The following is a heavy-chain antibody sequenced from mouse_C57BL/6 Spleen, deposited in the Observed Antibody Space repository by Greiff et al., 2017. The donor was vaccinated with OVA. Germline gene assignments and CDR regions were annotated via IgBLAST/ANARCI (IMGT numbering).Heavy chain of an antibody. V-gene: IGHV5-4*01. CDR3: AREGQLRVRYAMDY. Sequence: EVKLVESGGGLVKPGGSLKLSCAASGFTFSSYAMSWVRQTPEKRLEWVATISASGSYTYYPDNVKGRFTLARDNAKNNRYQQMSHLKSENTTMDYYAREGQLRVRYAMDYWGQGTSVTVSS. D-gene: IGHD3-2*02. CDR2: ISASGSYT. CDR1: GFTFSSYA. J-gene: IGHJ4*01.